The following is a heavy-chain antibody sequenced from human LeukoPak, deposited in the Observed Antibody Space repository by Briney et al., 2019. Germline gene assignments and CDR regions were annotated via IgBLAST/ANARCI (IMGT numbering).Heavy chain of an antibody. V-gene: IGHV1-2*02. J-gene: IGHJ4*02. Sequence: ASVKVSCKTSGYTFTGYYMHWVRPAPGQGLEWMGWINPNSGGTNYAQKFQGRVTMTRDTSISTAYMELSRLRSDDTAVYYCARSRFLEWSRRYYFDYWGQGTLVTVSS. CDR1: GYTFTGYY. D-gene: IGHD3-3*01. CDR3: ARSRFLEWSRRYYFDY. CDR2: INPNSGGT.